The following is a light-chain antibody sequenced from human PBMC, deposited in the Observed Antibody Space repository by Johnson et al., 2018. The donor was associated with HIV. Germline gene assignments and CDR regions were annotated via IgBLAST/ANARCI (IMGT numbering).Light chain of an antibody. Sequence: QSLLTQPPSVSAAPGQKVTISCSGSSSNIGNNYVSWYQQLPGTAPKLLIYDTYKRFFEIPDRFSGSKSGTSATLGITGLQTGDEADYYCGTWDSRLNAYVVGAGTKVTVL. V-gene: IGLV1-51*01. CDR3: GTWDSRLNAYV. J-gene: IGLJ1*01. CDR2: DTY. CDR1: SSNIGNNY.